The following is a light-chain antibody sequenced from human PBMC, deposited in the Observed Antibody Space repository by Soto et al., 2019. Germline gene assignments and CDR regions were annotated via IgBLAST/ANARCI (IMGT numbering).Light chain of an antibody. CDR1: QSLTNVF. J-gene: IGKJ5*01. Sequence: DIVLTQSPGTLSLSPGEGATLYCRASQSLTNVFLAWYQQKPGQAPRLLIYGASRRATGIPDRFSGSGSGTDFTLTISRLEPEDFAVYFCHQYATSPYTFGQGTRLEIK. CDR3: HQYATSPYT. V-gene: IGKV3-20*01. CDR2: GAS.